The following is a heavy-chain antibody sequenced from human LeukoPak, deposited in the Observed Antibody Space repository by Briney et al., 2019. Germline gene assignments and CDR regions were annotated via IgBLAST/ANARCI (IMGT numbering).Heavy chain of an antibody. CDR1: GYTFTSYV. D-gene: IGHD6-13*01. V-gene: IGHV1-18*01. J-gene: IGHJ4*02. CDR2: ISAYNGNT. Sequence: ASVKVSCKASGYTFTSYVINWVRQAPGQGLVWMGWISAYNGNTNYAQKLQGRVTMTTDTSTSTAYMELRSLRSDDTAVYYCAREGYSSSWNDFDYWGQGALVTVSS. CDR3: AREGYSSSWNDFDY.